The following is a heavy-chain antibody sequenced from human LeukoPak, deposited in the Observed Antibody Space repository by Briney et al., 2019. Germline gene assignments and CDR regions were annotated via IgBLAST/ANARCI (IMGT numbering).Heavy chain of an antibody. V-gene: IGHV3-33*01. J-gene: IGHJ4*02. CDR1: GFTFGSYG. Sequence: GGSLRLSCAASGFTFGSYGMHWVRQAPGKGLEWVAVIWYDGSNKYYADSVKGRFTISRDNSKNTLYLQMNSLRAEDTAVYYCARATYNWNSYYFDYWGQGTLVTVSS. CDR3: ARATYNWNSYYFDY. D-gene: IGHD1-7*01. CDR2: IWYDGSNK.